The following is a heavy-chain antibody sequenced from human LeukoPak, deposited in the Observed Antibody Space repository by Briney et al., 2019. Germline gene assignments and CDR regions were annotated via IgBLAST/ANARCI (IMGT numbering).Heavy chain of an antibody. Sequence: GRPQRLPRAASGFTYSICDKQGVPRAPGKALVWVTVKSYDGSNKYYADSVKGRFTISRDNSKHTLYLQMNSLRGEDTAVYYCAKGPTGYSSSWPDYWGQGTLVTVSS. V-gene: IGHV3-30*18. CDR1: GFTYSICD. J-gene: IGHJ4*02. CDR2: KSYDGSNK. CDR3: AKGPTGYSSSWPDY. D-gene: IGHD6-13*01.